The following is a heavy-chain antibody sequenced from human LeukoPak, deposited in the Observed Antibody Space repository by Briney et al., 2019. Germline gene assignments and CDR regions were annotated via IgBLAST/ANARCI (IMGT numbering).Heavy chain of an antibody. J-gene: IGHJ4*02. CDR1: GYTFIHYG. D-gene: IGHD1-26*01. V-gene: IGHV1-18*01. CDR3: AREGREQRVAFDY. Sequence: ASVKVSCKTSGYTFIHYGISWVRQAPGQGLEWMGRISGYNGKANYAQKFQGRVTMTTDTSTSTAYMEMNSLRSDDTAVYYCAREGREQRVAFDYWGQGTLVTVSS. CDR2: ISGYNGKA.